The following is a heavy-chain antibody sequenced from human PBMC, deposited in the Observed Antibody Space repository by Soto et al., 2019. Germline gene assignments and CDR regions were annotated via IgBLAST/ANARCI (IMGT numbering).Heavy chain of an antibody. CDR2: LFPNSGAT. V-gene: IGHV1-2*02. CDR1: GYVFTGFY. J-gene: IGHJ5*02. CDR3: ARGRSLKWNWFDR. D-gene: IGHD2-15*01. Sequence: ASVKVSCKASGYVFTGFYLHWVRQAPGQGLEWMGWLFPNSGATNYAQKFQGRVTLTRDTSLSTGYMDLTRLTSDDTAVYYCARGRSLKWNWFDRWGQGTLVTAPQ.